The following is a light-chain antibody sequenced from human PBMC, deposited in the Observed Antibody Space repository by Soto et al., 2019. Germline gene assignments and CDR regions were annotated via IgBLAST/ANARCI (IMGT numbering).Light chain of an antibody. CDR1: QSISSW. CDR2: KAS. V-gene: IGKV1-5*03. CDR3: QQLRMYPST. Sequence: DIQITQSPSTLSASVGDGVTITCRASQSISSWLAWYQQKPGKAPKLLIYKASSLESGVPSRFSGSGSGTDFTLTISCLQSEDFATYYCQQLRMYPSTFGGGTKVDNK. J-gene: IGKJ4*01.